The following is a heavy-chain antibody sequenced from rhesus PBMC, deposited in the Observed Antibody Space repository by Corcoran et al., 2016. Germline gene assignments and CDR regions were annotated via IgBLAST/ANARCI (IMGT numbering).Heavy chain of an antibody. V-gene: IGHV4S12*01. J-gene: IGHJ4*01. CDR2: IYSNSEST. D-gene: IGHD1-1-1*01. CDR1: GGSISGYY. CDR3: ATPPLNIWNYFDY. Sequence: QVQLQESGPGVVKPSETLSLTCTVSGGSISGYYWSWIRQPPGKGLEWIGGIYSNSESTNYHPSLTSRVTISQDTSKNQFSLKLSSVTATDTAVYYCATPPLNIWNYFDYWGQGVLVTVSS.